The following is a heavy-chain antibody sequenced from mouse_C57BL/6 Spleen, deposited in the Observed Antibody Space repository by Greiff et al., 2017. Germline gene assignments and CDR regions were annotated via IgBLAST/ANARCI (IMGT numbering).Heavy chain of an antibody. D-gene: IGHD2-5*01. CDR2: IYPGDGDT. CDR1: GYAFSSYW. J-gene: IGHJ3*01. Sequence: VQLQQSGAELVKPGASVKISCKASGYAFSSYWMNWVKQRPGKGLEWIGQIYPGDGDTNYNGKFKGKATLTADKSSSTAYMQLSSLTSEDSAVYFCASFYSNYFPWFAYWGQGTLVTVSA. V-gene: IGHV1-80*01. CDR3: ASFYSNYFPWFAY.